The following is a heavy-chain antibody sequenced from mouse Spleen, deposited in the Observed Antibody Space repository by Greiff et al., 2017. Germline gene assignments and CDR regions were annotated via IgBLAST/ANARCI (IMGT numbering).Heavy chain of an antibody. CDR3: ARQVRTTVVAHFDY. J-gene: IGHJ2*01. V-gene: IGHV5-6*01. Sequence: EVKLMESGGYLVKPGGSLKLSCAASGFTFSSYGMSWVRQTPDKRLEWVATISSGGSYTYYPDSVKGRFTISRDNAKNTLYLQMSSLKSEDTAMYYCARQVRTTVVAHFDYWGQGTTLTVSS. CDR1: GFTFSSYG. D-gene: IGHD1-1*01. CDR2: ISSGGSYT.